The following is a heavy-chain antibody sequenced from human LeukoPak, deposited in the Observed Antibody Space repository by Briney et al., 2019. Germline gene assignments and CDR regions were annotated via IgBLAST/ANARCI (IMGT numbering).Heavy chain of an antibody. CDR3: TRGCTGTRCPADY. Sequence: GGSVRLSCAASGFTFNCHWMHWVRQAPGKGLMWVSTVSPVGTDTNYADSVRGRFTISRDNAKNTLYLQMNSLRAEDTALYFCTRGCTGTRCPADYWGQGALVTVSS. D-gene: IGHD2-2*01. CDR1: GFTFNCHW. J-gene: IGHJ4*02. V-gene: IGHV3-74*01. CDR2: VSPVGTDT.